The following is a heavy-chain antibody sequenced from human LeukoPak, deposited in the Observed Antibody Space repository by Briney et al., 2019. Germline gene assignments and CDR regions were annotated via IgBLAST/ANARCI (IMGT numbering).Heavy chain of an antibody. D-gene: IGHD3-3*01. CDR3: ARDGFWSGYRHLMDV. V-gene: IGHV1-8*03. CDR1: GYTFTSYD. Sequence: ASVKVSCKASGYTFTSYDINWVRQATGQGLEWMGWMNPNSGNTGYAQKFQGRVTITRNTSISTAYMELSSLRSEDTAVYYCARDGFWSGYRHLMDVWGKGTTVTVSS. J-gene: IGHJ6*04. CDR2: MNPNSGNT.